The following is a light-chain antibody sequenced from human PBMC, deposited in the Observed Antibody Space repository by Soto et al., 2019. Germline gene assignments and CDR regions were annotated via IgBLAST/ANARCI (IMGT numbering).Light chain of an antibody. Sequence: AIQLTQSPSSLSASVGERATITCRASQGVSSDLAWYQQKPGKAPKLLIYAASSLESGVPSRFSGSGSGTDFTLTISSLQPEDFATYYCQQFNSYPHTFGQGTKLEIK. V-gene: IGKV1-13*02. J-gene: IGKJ2*01. CDR2: AAS. CDR3: QQFNSYPHT. CDR1: QGVSSD.